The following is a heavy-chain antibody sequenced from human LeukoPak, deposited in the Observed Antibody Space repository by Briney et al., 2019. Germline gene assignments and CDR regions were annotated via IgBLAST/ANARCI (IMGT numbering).Heavy chain of an antibody. CDR1: GGTFSSYA. J-gene: IGHJ5*02. D-gene: IGHD1-1*01. CDR3: ASSTGTTYWFDP. V-gene: IGHV1-69*06. Sequence: VASVSVSCKASGGTFSSYAISWVRQAPGQGLEWMGGIIPIFGTANYAQKFQGRVTITADKSTSTAYMELSSLRCEDTGVYYCASSTGTTYWFDPWGQGTLVTVSS. CDR2: IIPIFGTA.